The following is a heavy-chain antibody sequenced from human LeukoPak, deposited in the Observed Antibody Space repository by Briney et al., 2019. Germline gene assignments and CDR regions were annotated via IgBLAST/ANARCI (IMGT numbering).Heavy chain of an antibody. D-gene: IGHD6-19*01. CDR3: AAHGFSSGWPNNWFDP. Sequence: NPSETLSLTCTVSGGSISITSYYWGWVRQPPGKGLEWIGSIYYSGSTYYNPSLKSRVTILVDTSKNQFSLRLTSVTAADTAMYYCAAHGFSSGWPNNWFDPWGQGTLVTVSP. CDR1: GGSISITSYY. J-gene: IGHJ5*02. CDR2: IYYSGST. V-gene: IGHV4-39*07.